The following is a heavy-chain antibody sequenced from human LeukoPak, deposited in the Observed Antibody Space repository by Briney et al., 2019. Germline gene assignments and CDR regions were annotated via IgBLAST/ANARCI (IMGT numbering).Heavy chain of an antibody. CDR2: INSDGSST. CDR1: GFTFSRYW. CDR3: ARDRSGGHYYMDV. Sequence: GGSLRLSCAVSGFTFSRYWMTWVRQAPGKGLVWVSRINSDGSSTSYADSVKGRFTISRDNSENTLFLQMDSLRPEDTAVYYCARDRSGGHYYMDVWGEGTMVTVSS. V-gene: IGHV3-74*01. J-gene: IGHJ6*03.